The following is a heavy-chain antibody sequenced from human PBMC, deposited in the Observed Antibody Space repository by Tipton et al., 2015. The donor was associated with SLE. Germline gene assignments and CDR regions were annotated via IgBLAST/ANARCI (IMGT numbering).Heavy chain of an antibody. V-gene: IGHV4-59*01. CDR3: AAQPVAGHWFFNL. Sequence: TLSLTCTVSGGSISSYYWTWIRQPPGKGLEWIGYIYYSGSTNYNPSLKSRVTISVDTSKNQISLKLSSVTAADPAVYFCAAQPVAGHWFFNLCGRATLVTVSS. J-gene: IGHJ2*01. CDR1: GGSISSYY. CDR2: IYYSGST. D-gene: IGHD1-14*01.